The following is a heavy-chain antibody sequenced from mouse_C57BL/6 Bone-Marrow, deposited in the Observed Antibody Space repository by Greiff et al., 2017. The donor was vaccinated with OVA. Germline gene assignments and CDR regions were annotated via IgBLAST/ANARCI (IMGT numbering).Heavy chain of an antibody. Sequence: DVMLVESGEGLVKPGGSLKLSCAASGFTFSSYAMSWVRQTPEKRLEWVAYISSGGDYIYYADTVKGRFTISRDNARNTLYLQMSSLKSEDTAMYYCTRDGDYAPLAYWGQGTLVTVSA. D-gene: IGHD2-13*01. V-gene: IGHV5-9-1*02. J-gene: IGHJ3*01. CDR2: ISSGGDYI. CDR3: TRDGDYAPLAY. CDR1: GFTFSSYA.